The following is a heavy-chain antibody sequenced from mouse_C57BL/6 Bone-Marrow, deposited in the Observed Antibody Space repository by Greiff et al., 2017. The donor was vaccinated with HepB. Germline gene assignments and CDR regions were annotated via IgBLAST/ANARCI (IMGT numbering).Heavy chain of an antibody. CDR1: GYTFTSYW. D-gene: IGHD2-5*01. CDR2: IHPNSGST. V-gene: IGHV1-64*01. CDR3: ARSEAYSNYVGY. J-gene: IGHJ2*01. Sequence: QVQLQQSGAELVKPGASVKLSCKASGYTFTSYWMHWVKERPGQGLEWIGMIHPNSGSTNYNEKFKSKATLTVDKSSSTAYMQLSSLTSEDSAVYYCARSEAYSNYVGYWGQGTTLTVSS.